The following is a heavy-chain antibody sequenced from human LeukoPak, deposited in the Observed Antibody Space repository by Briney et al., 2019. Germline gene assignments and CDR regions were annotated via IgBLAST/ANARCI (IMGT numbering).Heavy chain of an antibody. D-gene: IGHD1-1*01. Sequence: GGSLRLSCTASGFTFSSFSMSWVRQAPGKGLEWVSSISFNSMNIYYADSVKGRFTISRDNAGNSLFLQMSSLRAEDTAVYFCARGVATNYWGQGTLVTVSS. J-gene: IGHJ4*02. CDR2: ISFNSMNI. CDR1: GFTFSSFS. V-gene: IGHV3-21*06. CDR3: ARGVATNY.